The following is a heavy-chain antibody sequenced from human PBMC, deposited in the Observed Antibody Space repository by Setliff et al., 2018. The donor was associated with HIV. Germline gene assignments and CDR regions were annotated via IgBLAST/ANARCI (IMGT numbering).Heavy chain of an antibody. CDR3: ARSFGVVIPIFDY. CDR2: IIPILGIA. V-gene: IGHV1-69*10. CDR1: GGTFSSYA. Sequence: GAAVKVSCKASGGTFSSYAISWVRQAPGQGLEWMGGIIPILGIANYAQKFQGRVTITTDESTSTAYMELSSLRSEDTAVYYCARSFGVVIPIFDYWGQGTLVTVSS. D-gene: IGHD3-3*01. J-gene: IGHJ4*02.